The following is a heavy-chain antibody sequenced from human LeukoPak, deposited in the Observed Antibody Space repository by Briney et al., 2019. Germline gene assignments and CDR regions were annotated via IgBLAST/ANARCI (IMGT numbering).Heavy chain of an antibody. D-gene: IGHD4-11*01. V-gene: IGHV3-23*01. Sequence: GGSLRLSCAASGFTFSSLHMTWVRQAPGKGLEWVSAIGRNGDNTYYADSVKGRFTVSRDNSKKMLYLQMNSLRAEDTAVYYCARGGGYSDYFDYWGQGTLVTVSS. CDR3: ARGGGYSDYFDY. J-gene: IGHJ4*02. CDR1: GFTFSSLH. CDR2: IGRNGDNT.